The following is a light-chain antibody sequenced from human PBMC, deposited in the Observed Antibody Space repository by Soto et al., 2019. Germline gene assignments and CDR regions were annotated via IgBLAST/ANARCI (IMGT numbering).Light chain of an antibody. V-gene: IGKV3-15*01. CDR2: GAA. J-gene: IGKJ5*01. CDR1: QSISRN. Sequence: EIVMTQSPATLSVSPLERDPLXCRASQSISRNLAWYQQNPGQDPRLLMFGAASRAVGGPARLCGSGSGTEVTPTITSLQSEGIVLYYCQQYNNWPPITFGQGTRLEIK. CDR3: QQYNNWPPIT.